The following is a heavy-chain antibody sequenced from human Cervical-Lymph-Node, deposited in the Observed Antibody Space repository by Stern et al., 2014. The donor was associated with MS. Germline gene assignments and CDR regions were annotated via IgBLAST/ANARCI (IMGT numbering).Heavy chain of an antibody. J-gene: IGHJ6*02. CDR2: FDPEHGET. Sequence: MQLVESGAEVKKPGASVKVSCKVSGYTLSEIYMHWVRQAPGKGLEWVGGFDPEHGETRYAQKFQGRVTMAEDRSTDTAYMELSSLRSEDTAVYYCATHRGRVTYYYGMDVWGQGTTVTVSS. CDR1: GYTLSEIY. D-gene: IGHD2-21*02. CDR3: ATHRGRVTYYYGMDV. V-gene: IGHV1-24*01.